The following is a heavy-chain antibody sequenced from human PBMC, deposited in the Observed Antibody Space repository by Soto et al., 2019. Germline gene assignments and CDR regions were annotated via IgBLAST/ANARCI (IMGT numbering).Heavy chain of an antibody. CDR1: GFTFSSYA. CDR3: ASAHDFWKSRYYYYGMDV. D-gene: IGHD3-3*01. Sequence: GGSLRLSCAASGFTFSSYAMHWVRQAQGKGLEWVAVISYDGSNKYYADSVKGRFTISRDNSKNTLYLQMNSLRAEDTAVYYCASAHDFWKSRYYYYGMDVWGQGTTVTVSS. J-gene: IGHJ6*02. V-gene: IGHV3-30-3*01. CDR2: ISYDGSNK.